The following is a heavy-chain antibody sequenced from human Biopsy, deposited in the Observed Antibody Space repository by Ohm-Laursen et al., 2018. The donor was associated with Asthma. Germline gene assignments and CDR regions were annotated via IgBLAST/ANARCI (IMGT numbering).Heavy chain of an antibody. V-gene: IGHV4-59*12. CDR3: ARAQDYYDSRGYYRSFDY. CDR2: IYYSGST. J-gene: IGHJ4*02. D-gene: IGHD3-22*01. Sequence: SDTLSLTCSVYGGSISSFYWSWIRQSPGKGLEWIGHIYYSGSTNYQPSLKSRVSISIDTSKNQFSLKLSSVTAADTAVYYCARAQDYYDSRGYYRSFDYWGQGTLVTVSS. CDR1: GGSISSFY.